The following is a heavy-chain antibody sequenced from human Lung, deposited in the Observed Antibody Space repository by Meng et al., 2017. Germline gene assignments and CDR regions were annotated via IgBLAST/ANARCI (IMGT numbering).Heavy chain of an antibody. D-gene: IGHD6-13*01. CDR1: GYPFTNYA. Sequence: VEFGLELTELEASVKVSGKASGYPFTNYAMNWVGQALGQGREWMAWSNTINGEPTYAEGFTGRFVFSLDTSVSTAYLQITSLKTDDTAVYYCARGSLEADEDPGWGQGTLVTVSS. CDR2: SNTINGEP. CDR3: ARGSLEADEDPG. J-gene: IGHJ4*02. V-gene: IGHV7-4-1*02.